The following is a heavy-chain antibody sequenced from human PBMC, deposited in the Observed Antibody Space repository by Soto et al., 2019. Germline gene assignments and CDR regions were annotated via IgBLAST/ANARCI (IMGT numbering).Heavy chain of an antibody. CDR2: IIPLFGTT. Sequence: ASVKVSCKAFGGTFSSYAISWVRQAPVQGLEWMGGIIPLFGTTNYAPKFQGRVAITADERARTAYMDLSSLKSDDTAVSYCATTNRARYLFDYRRQGTLVSVSS. CDR1: GGTFSSYA. J-gene: IGHJ4*02. CDR3: ATTNRARYLFDY. V-gene: IGHV1-69*13. D-gene: IGHD3-16*02.